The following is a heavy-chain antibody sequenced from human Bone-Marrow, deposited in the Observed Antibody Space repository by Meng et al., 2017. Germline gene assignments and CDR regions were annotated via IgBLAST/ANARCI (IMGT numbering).Heavy chain of an antibody. CDR1: GFTFSSYA. CDR3: ARDRGLMVRGVGNWFDP. J-gene: IGHJ5*02. Sequence: GSPLKISCAASGFTFSSYAMHWVRQAPGKGLEWVAVISYDGSNKYYADSVKGRFTISRDNSKNTLYLQMNSLRAEDTAVYYCARDRGLMVRGVGNWFDPWGQGTLVTVSS. D-gene: IGHD3-10*01. CDR2: ISYDGSNK. V-gene: IGHV3-30*01.